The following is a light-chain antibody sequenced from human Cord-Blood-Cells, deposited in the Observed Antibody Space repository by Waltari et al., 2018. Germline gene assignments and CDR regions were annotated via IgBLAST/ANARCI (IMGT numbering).Light chain of an antibody. V-gene: IGLV2-14*03. CDR3: SSYTSSSTWV. Sequence: QSALTQPASVSGSPGQSITISCTGTSSHVGGYNYVCWYQQHPGKAPKLMIYDVSNRPSGVSNRFSGSKSGNTASLTISGLQAEDEADYYCSSYTSSSTWVFGGGTKLTVL. CDR2: DVS. J-gene: IGLJ3*02. CDR1: SSHVGGYNY.